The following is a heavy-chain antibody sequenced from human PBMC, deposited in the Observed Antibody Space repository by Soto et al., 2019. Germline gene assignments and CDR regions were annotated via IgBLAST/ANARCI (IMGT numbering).Heavy chain of an antibody. D-gene: IGHD1-26*01. CDR1: GYTLTELS. CDR2: FDPEDGET. CDR3: ATPPPRIVGDPYYYYGMDV. Sequence: ASVKVSCKVSGYTLTELSMDWVRQAPGKGLEWMGGFDPEDGETIYAQKFQGRVTMTEDTSTDTAYMGLSSLRSEDTAVYYCATPPPRIVGDPYYYYGMDVWGQGTTVTVSS. V-gene: IGHV1-24*01. J-gene: IGHJ6*02.